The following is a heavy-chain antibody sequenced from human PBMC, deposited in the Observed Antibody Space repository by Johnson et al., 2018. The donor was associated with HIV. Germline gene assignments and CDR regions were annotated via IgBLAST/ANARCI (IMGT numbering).Heavy chain of an antibody. CDR3: ARRDGFDYGNAFDI. CDR1: GFTFDDYG. V-gene: IGHV3-20*04. CDR2: INWNGGST. Sequence: VQLVESGGGLVQPGRSLRLSCAASGFTFDDYGMSWVRQAPGKGLEWVSGINWNGGSTGYADSVKGRFTISRDNAKHSLYLQMNSLRAEDTALYYCARRDGFDYGNAFDIWGQGTMVTVSS. J-gene: IGHJ3*02. D-gene: IGHD5-12*01.